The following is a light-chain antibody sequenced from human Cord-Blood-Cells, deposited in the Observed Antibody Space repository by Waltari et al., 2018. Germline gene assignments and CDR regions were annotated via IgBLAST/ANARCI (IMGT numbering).Light chain of an antibody. V-gene: IGKV1-5*03. CDR3: QQSYSTLALT. CDR1: QSISSW. Sequence: DIQMNQSPSTLSASVGDRVTITCRASQSISSWLAWYQQKPGKAPKLLIYKASSLESGVPSRFSGSGSGTDFTLTISSLQPEDFATYYCQQSYSTLALTFGGGTKVEIK. J-gene: IGKJ4*01. CDR2: KAS.